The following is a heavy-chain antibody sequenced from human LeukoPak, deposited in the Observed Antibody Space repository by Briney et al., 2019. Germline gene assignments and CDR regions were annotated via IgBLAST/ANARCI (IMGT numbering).Heavy chain of an antibody. CDR3: ATYRQVLLPFES. CDR1: GFIFSSYG. J-gene: IGHJ4*02. Sequence: GGSLRLSCAASGFIFSSYGMHWVRQAPGKGLEWVAFLRSDGSHKRYADSVKGRFTISRDNSKNMVWLQMNSLRAEDTALYYCATYRQVLLPFESWGQGTLVTVSS. CDR2: LRSDGSHK. D-gene: IGHD2-8*02. V-gene: IGHV3-30*02.